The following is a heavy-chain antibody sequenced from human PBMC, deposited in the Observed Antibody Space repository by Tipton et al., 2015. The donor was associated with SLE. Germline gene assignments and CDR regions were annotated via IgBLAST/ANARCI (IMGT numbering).Heavy chain of an antibody. Sequence: TLSLTCTVSGGSISSGSYYWSWIRQPAGKGLEWIGRIYTSGSTNYNPSLKSRVTISVDTSKNQFSLKLSSVTAADTAVYYCAREEGSSWYGAGDYWGQGTLVTVSS. V-gene: IGHV4-61*02. CDR1: GGSISSGSYY. D-gene: IGHD6-13*01. CDR3: AREEGSSWYGAGDY. CDR2: IYTSGST. J-gene: IGHJ4*02.